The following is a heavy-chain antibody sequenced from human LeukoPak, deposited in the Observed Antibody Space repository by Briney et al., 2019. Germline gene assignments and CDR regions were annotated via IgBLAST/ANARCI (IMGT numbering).Heavy chain of an antibody. Sequence: SETLSLTCSVSGDSSSSYLWSWIRQPPGKGLEWIGSIYYSGSTYYNPSLKSRVTISVDTSKNQFSLKLSSVTAADTAVYYCARSAAAIAGFDYWGQGTLVTVSS. V-gene: IGHV4-59*05. CDR1: GDSSSSYL. D-gene: IGHD2-2*02. CDR3: ARSAAAIAGFDY. J-gene: IGHJ4*02. CDR2: IYYSGST.